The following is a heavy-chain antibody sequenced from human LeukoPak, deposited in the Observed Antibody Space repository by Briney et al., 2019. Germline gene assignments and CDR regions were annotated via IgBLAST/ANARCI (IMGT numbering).Heavy chain of an antibody. J-gene: IGHJ4*02. CDR2: ISSSGSTI. CDR1: GFTFSSYE. D-gene: IGHD3-10*01. V-gene: IGHV3-48*03. Sequence: GGSLRLSCAASGFTFSSYEMNWVRQAPGKGLEWVSYISSSGSTICYGDPVKGRFTISRDNAKNSLYLQMNSLRAEDTAVYYCARGGSGSYSLYWGQGTLVTVSS. CDR3: ARGGSGSYSLY.